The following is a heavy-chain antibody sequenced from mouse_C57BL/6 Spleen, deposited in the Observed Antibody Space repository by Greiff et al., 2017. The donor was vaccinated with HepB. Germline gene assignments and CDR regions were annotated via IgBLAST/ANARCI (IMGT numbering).Heavy chain of an antibody. J-gene: IGHJ2*01. Sequence: VMLVESGAELARPGASVKLSCKASGYTFTSYGISWVKQRTGQGLEWIGEIYPRSGNTYYNEKFKGKATLTADKSSSTAYMELRSLTSEDSAVYFWAREGYEAYSSSIDCWGQGTTLTVSS. CDR1: GYTFTSYG. V-gene: IGHV1-81*01. D-gene: IGHD2-12*01. CDR3: AREGYEAYSSSIDC. CDR2: IYPRSGNT.